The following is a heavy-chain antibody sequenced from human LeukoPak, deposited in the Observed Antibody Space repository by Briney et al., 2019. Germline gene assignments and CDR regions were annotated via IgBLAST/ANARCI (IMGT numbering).Heavy chain of an antibody. Sequence: PSETLSLTCAVSGGSISSSSYYWGWIRQPPGKGLEWIGSIYYSGSTYYNPSLKSRVTISVDTSKNQFSLKLSSVTAADTAVYYCARERGAYCSSTSCYMFGANWLDAWGQGTLVTVSS. CDR2: IYYSGST. CDR1: GGSISSSSYY. CDR3: ARERGAYCSSTSCYMFGANWLDA. V-gene: IGHV4-39*07. D-gene: IGHD2-2*02. J-gene: IGHJ5*02.